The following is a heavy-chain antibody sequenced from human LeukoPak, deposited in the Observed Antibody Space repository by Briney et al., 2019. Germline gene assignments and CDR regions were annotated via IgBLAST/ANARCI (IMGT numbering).Heavy chain of an antibody. CDR3: AKGYCSGGSCFPNWFDP. J-gene: IGHJ5*02. CDR1: GFTFSSYG. V-gene: IGHV3-30*18. CDR2: ISYDGSNK. D-gene: IGHD2-15*01. Sequence: GRSLRLSCAASGFTFSSYGMHWFRQAPAKGLEWVAVISYDGSNKYYAASVKGRFTISRDNSKNTLYLQMNSLRAEDTAVYYCAKGYCSGGSCFPNWFDPWGQGTLVTVSS.